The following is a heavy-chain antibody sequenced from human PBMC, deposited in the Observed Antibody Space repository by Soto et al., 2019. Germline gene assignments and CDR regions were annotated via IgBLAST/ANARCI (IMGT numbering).Heavy chain of an antibody. D-gene: IGHD3-16*01. J-gene: IGHJ6*02. CDR1: GYTFTSYA. CDR3: ARGGGVKYYYYGMDV. CDR2: INAGNGNT. V-gene: IGHV1-3*01. Sequence: ASVKVSCKASGYTFTSYAMHWVRQAPGQRLEWMGWINAGNGNTKYSQKFQGRVTITADESTSTAYMELSSLKSEDTAVYYCARGGGVKYYYYGMDVWGQGTTVTVSS.